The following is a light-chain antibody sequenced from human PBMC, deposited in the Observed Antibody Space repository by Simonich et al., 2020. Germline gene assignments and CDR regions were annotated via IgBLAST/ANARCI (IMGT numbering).Light chain of an antibody. CDR3: QQYDNLPYT. CDR2: DAS. V-gene: IGKV1-33*01. CDR1: QDISKY. J-gene: IGKJ2*01. Sequence: DIQMTQSPSSLSASVGDRVTITCQASQDISKYLNWYQKKPVKAPKLLIYDASNLETGVPSGFSGSGSGTDFTFTISSLQPEDIATYYCQQYDNLPYTFGQGTKLEIK.